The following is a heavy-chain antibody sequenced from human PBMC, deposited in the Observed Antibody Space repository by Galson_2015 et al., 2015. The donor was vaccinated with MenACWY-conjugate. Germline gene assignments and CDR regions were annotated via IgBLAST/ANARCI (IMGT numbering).Heavy chain of an antibody. CDR1: GFTFSNYA. CDR2: VSNSGGRT. D-gene: IGHD6-19*01. V-gene: IGHV3-23*01. Sequence: LRLSCAASGFTFSNYAMTWVRQAPGKGLEWVSSVSNSGGRTNYADSVKGRFTISRDNSQSTLYLQMNSLRAEDTTVYYCAKGAVDGSGDFWYFDLWGRGTLVTVSS. J-gene: IGHJ2*01. CDR3: AKGAVDGSGDFWYFDL.